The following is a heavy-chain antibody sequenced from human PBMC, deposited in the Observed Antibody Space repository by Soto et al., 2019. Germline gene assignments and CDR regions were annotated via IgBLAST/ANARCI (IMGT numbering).Heavy chain of an antibody. Sequence: QVQLVESGGGVVQPGRSLRLSCAASGFTFSSYAMHWVRQAPGKGLEWVAVISYDGGNKYYADSVKGRFTISRDNSKNTLYLHINSLRAEDTAVYYCARESIASDDLDIWGQGTMVTVSS. CDR1: GFTFSSYA. CDR3: ARESIASDDLDI. CDR2: ISYDGGNK. V-gene: IGHV3-30-3*01. J-gene: IGHJ3*02. D-gene: IGHD6-6*01.